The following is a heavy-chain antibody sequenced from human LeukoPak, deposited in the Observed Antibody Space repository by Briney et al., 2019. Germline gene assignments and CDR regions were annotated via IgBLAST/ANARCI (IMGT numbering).Heavy chain of an antibody. V-gene: IGHV1-69*13. J-gene: IGHJ4*02. CDR3: ARDLYYYDSSGPFDY. CDR1: GGTFSSYA. D-gene: IGHD3-22*01. CDR2: IIPIFGTA. Sequence: SVKVSCKASGGTFSSYAISWVRQAPGQGLDWMGGIIPIFGTANYAQKFQGRVTITADESTSTAYMELSSLRSEDTAVYYCARDLYYYDSSGPFDYWGQGTPVTASS.